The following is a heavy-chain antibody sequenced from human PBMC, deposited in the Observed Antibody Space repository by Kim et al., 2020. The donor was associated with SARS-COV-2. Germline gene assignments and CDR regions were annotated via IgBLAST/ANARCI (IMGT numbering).Heavy chain of an antibody. Sequence: GGSLRLSCATSGFTFSAYDMTWVRQAPGKGLEWLSFINKSSATKYYADSVQGRFTISRDNAKNSLYLQMTSLRAEDTALYYCVRDRMGGAFDIWGQGIMV. D-gene: IGHD3-16*01. J-gene: IGHJ3*02. CDR2: INKSSATK. V-gene: IGHV3-48*01. CDR3: VRDRMGGAFDI. CDR1: GFTFSAYD.